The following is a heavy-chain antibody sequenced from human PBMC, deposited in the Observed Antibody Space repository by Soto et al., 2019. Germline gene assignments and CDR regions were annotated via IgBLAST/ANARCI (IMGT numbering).Heavy chain of an antibody. CDR3: ARSYGSGSDSRIGASDI. CDR1: GGSISSGGYY. J-gene: IGHJ3*02. CDR2: IYYSGST. Sequence: QVQLQESGPGLVKPSQTLSLTCTVSGGSISSGGYYWSWIRQHPGKGLEWIGYIYYSGSTYYNPSLKSRVTISVDTSKNQFSLKLSSVTAADTAVYYCARSYGSGSDSRIGASDIWGQGTMVTVSS. V-gene: IGHV4-31*03. D-gene: IGHD3-10*01.